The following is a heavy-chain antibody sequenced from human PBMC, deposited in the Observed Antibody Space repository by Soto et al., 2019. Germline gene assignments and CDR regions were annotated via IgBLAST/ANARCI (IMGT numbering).Heavy chain of an antibody. J-gene: IGHJ4*02. Sequence: PGGSLRLSCAASGFTFSNAWMSWVRQAPGKGLEWVGRIKSKADGGTTDYAAPVKGRFTISRDDSKNTLYLQMNSLKTEDTAVYYCTTNLHYYDSSNFDYWGQGTLVTVSS. CDR2: IKSKADGGTT. D-gene: IGHD3-22*01. CDR3: TTNLHYYDSSNFDY. CDR1: GFTFSNAW. V-gene: IGHV3-15*01.